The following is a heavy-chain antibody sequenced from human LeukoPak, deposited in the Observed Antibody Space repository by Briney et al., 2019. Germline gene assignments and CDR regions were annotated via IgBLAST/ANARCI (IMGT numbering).Heavy chain of an antibody. CDR2: IRSKANSYAT. Sequence: PGGSLRLSCAASGFTFSGSAMRWVRQASGKGLEWVGRIRSKANSYATAYAASVKGRFTISGDDSKNTAYLQMNSLKTGDTAVYYCTISSPFDYWGQGTLVTVSS. CDR3: TISSPFDY. J-gene: IGHJ4*02. V-gene: IGHV3-73*01. CDR1: GFTFSGSA. D-gene: IGHD6-13*01.